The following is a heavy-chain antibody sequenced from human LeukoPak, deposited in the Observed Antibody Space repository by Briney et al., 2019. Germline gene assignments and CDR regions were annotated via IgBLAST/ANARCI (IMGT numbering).Heavy chain of an antibody. CDR2: ISSSSSTI. CDR1: GFTFSSYS. J-gene: IGHJ4*02. CDR3: ARQDYDILTGSYYFDY. Sequence: GGSLRLSCAASGFTFSSYSMNWVRQAPGKGLEWVSYISSSSSTIYYADSVKGRFTISRDNAKNSLYLQMNSLRAEDTAVYYCARQDYDILTGSYYFDYWGQGTLVTVSS. D-gene: IGHD3-9*01. V-gene: IGHV3-48*04.